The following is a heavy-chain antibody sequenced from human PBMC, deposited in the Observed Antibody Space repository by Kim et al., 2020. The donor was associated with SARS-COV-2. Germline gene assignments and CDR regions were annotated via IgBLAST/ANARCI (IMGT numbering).Heavy chain of an antibody. CDR3: TRGTIRFLKWLLFSYFDY. J-gene: IGHJ4*02. V-gene: IGHV3-49*04. D-gene: IGHD3-3*01. Sequence: GGSLRLSCTASGFTFGDYAMSWVRQAPGKGLEWVGFIRSKAYGGTTEYAASVKGRFTISRDDSKSIAYLQMNSLKTEDTAVYYCTRGTIRFLKWLLFSYFDYWGQGTLVTVSS. CDR1: GFTFGDYA. CDR2: IRSKAYGGTT.